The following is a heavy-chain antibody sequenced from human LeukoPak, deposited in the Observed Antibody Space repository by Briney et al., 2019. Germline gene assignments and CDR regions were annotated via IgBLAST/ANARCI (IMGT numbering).Heavy chain of an antibody. CDR2: FDPEDGET. Sequence: ASVKVSCKVSGYTLTELSMHWVRQAPGKGLEWMGGFDPEDGETIYAQKFQGRVTMTEDTSTDTAYMELSSLRSEDTAVYYCATDFLLTEYSSSWSTKFDCWGQGTLVTVSS. J-gene: IGHJ4*02. CDR1: GYTLTELS. D-gene: IGHD6-13*01. V-gene: IGHV1-24*01. CDR3: ATDFLLTEYSSSWSTKFDC.